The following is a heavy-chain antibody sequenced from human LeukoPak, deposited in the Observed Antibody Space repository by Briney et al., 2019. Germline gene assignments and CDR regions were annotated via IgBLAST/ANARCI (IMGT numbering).Heavy chain of an antibody. CDR1: GYTFTAYY. CDR2: INPNSGAT. CDR3: ARDRGVDYCSGGSCSHYYYYMDV. Sequence: GASVKVSCKASGYTFTAYYIHWLRQAPGQGLEWMGWINPNSGATKYAQKFQGRVTMTRDTSISTAYMELSRLRSDDTAVYYCARDRGVDYCSGGSCSHYYYYMDVWGKGTTVTISS. V-gene: IGHV1-2*02. D-gene: IGHD2-15*01. J-gene: IGHJ6*03.